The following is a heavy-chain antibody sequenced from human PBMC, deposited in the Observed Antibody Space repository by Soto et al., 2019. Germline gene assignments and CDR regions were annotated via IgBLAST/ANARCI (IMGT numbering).Heavy chain of an antibody. V-gene: IGHV4-30-2*01. CDR3: ASVWCDSSGANLFYF. CDR1: GGSISSGGYS. D-gene: IGHD3-22*01. J-gene: IGHJ5*01. Sequence: PSETLSLTCAVSGGSISSGGYSWSWIRQPPGKGLEWIGYIYHSGSTYYNPSLKSRVTISVDRSKNQFSLKLSSVTAADTAVYYCASVWCDSSGANLFYFWGQGTLVTVSS. CDR2: IYHSGST.